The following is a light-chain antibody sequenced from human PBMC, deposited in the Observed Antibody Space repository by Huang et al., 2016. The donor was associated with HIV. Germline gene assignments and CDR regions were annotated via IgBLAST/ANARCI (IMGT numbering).Light chain of an antibody. Sequence: DIQMTQSPSSLSASVGDRVTITCQASQDIYNYLNWYQQKPGKAPKVLIYYASSLETRVPSRFSGSGSGTHFTFTISSLQPEDVATYYCQQYDSLPPWTFGQGTKVEIK. J-gene: IGKJ1*01. CDR2: YAS. V-gene: IGKV1-33*01. CDR3: QQYDSLPPWT. CDR1: QDIYNY.